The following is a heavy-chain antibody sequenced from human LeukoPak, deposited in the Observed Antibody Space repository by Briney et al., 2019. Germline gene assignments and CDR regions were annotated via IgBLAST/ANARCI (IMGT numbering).Heavy chain of an antibody. J-gene: IGHJ3*02. CDR2: IYYSGST. CDR3: ARVTYYYAKDAFDI. Sequence: SGTLSLTCTVSGGSISSSSYYWGWIRQPPGKGLEWIGSIYYSGSTYYNPSLKSRVTISVDTSKNQFSLKLSSVTAADTAVYYCARVTYYYAKDAFDIWGQGTMVTVSS. CDR1: GGSISSSSYY. D-gene: IGHD3-10*01. V-gene: IGHV4-39*07.